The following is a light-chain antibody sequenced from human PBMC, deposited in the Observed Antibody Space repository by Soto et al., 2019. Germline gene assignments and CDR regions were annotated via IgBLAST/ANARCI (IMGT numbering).Light chain of an antibody. Sequence: EIVLTQSPVTLSLSPGQRATLSCRASQSVYNFLAWYQQKPGQAPRLLISDASERATGIPARFSGSGSGTDFTLTISSLESEDFAIYYCQQRAKWPLTFGGGTKVDIK. CDR2: DAS. J-gene: IGKJ4*01. V-gene: IGKV3-11*01. CDR3: QQRAKWPLT. CDR1: QSVYNF.